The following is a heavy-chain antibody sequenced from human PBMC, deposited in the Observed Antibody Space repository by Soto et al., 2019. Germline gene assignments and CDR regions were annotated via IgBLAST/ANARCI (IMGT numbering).Heavy chain of an antibody. V-gene: IGHV4-59*01. J-gene: IGHJ4*02. CDR2: IYYSGRT. D-gene: IGHD6-13*01. Sequence: ETLSLTCTVSGGSISSYYWSWIRQPPGKGLEWIGYIYYSGRTNYNPSLKSRVTISVDTSKNQFSLKLSSVTAADTAVYYCARTQQLVKREYYFDYWGQGTLVTVSS. CDR1: GGSISSYY. CDR3: ARTQQLVKREYYFDY.